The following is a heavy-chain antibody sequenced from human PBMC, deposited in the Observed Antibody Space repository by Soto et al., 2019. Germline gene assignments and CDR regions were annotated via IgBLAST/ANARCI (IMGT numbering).Heavy chain of an antibody. CDR1: GGSISSSNW. Sequence: SETLSLTCAVSGGSISSSNWWSWVRQPPGKGLEWIGEIYHSGSTNYNPSLKSRVTISVDKSKNQFSLKLSSVTAADTAVYYCASTYYYDSSGYLDAFDIWGQGTMVTVSS. V-gene: IGHV4-4*02. D-gene: IGHD3-22*01. CDR3: ASTYYYDSSGYLDAFDI. CDR2: IYHSGST. J-gene: IGHJ3*02.